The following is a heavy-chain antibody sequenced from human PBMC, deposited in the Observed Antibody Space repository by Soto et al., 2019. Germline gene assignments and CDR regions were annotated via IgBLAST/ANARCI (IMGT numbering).Heavy chain of an antibody. CDR1: GFTVSSNY. D-gene: IGHD5-18*01. V-gene: IGHV3-66*04. Sequence: EVQLVESGGGLVQPGGSLRLSCAASGFTVSSNYMSWVRQAPGKGLEWVSVIYSGGSAYYADSVKARFTIARDNSKNTLYLQMNSLRAEDTAVYYCARHGYSYGGGDFDYWGQGTLVTVSS. CDR3: ARHGYSYGGGDFDY. CDR2: IYSGGSA. J-gene: IGHJ4*02.